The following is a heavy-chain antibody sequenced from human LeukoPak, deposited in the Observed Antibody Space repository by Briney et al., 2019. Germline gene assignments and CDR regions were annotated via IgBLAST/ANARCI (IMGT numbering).Heavy chain of an antibody. J-gene: IGHJ5*02. CDR1: GYTFTTYA. D-gene: IGHD3-9*01. V-gene: IGHV1-3*01. CDR3: ARAPYDILTGYSLNWFDP. Sequence: ASVKVSCKASGYTFTTYAMHWVRQAPGQRLEWMGWINGDNGNTKYSQKFQGRVTITRDTSAYIAYMELRSLSSADTAVYFCARAPYDILTGYSLNWFDPWGQGTLVTVSS. CDR2: INGDNGNT.